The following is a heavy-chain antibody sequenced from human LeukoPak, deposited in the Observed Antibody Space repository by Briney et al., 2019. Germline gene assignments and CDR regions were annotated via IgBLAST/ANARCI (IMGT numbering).Heavy chain of an antibody. CDR1: GFTFSSYA. V-gene: IGHV3-23*01. D-gene: IGHD6-13*01. J-gene: IGHJ6*02. Sequence: TGGSLRLSCAASGFTFSSYAMSWVRQAPGKGLKWVSAISGSGGSTYYADSVKGRFTISRDNSKNTLYLQMNSLRPEDTAVYYCAKDFNSSSWPSYYYYGMDVWGQGTTVTVSS. CDR3: AKDFNSSSWPSYYYYGMDV. CDR2: ISGSGGST.